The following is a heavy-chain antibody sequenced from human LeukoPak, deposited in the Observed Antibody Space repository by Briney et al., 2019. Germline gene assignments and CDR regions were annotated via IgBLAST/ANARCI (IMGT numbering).Heavy chain of an antibody. CDR3: AKLLAAGNHSLIQH. D-gene: IGHD6-13*01. CDR1: GFTFSSYA. J-gene: IGHJ1*01. Sequence: GGSLRLSCAASGFTFSSYAMSWVRQAPGKGLEWVSAISGSGGSTYYADSVKGRFTISRDNSKNTLYLQMNSLRAEDTAVYYCAKLLAAGNHSLIQHWGQGTLVTVSS. V-gene: IGHV3-23*01. CDR2: ISGSGGST.